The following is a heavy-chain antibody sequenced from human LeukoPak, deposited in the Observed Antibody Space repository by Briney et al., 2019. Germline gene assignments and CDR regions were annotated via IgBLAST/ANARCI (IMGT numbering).Heavy chain of an antibody. Sequence: KFQGRVTITRDTSASTAYMELSSLRSEDTAVYYCARDRGYDLHWGQGTLVTVSS. CDR3: ARDRGYDLH. D-gene: IGHD3-10*01. V-gene: IGHV1-3*01. J-gene: IGHJ4*02.